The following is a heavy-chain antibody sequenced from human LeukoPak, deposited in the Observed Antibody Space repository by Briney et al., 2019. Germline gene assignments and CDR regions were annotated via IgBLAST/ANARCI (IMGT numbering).Heavy chain of an antibody. D-gene: IGHD6-13*01. CDR3: AREEGSSIYYRYFDY. V-gene: IGHV3-7*04. CDR1: GFTFSRYW. J-gene: IGHJ4*02. CDR2: IKQDGSEK. Sequence: GGSLRLSCAASGFTFSRYWMSWVRQAPGKGLEWVANIKQDGSEKYYVGSVKGRFTISRDNAKNSLYLQMNSPRAEDTAVYYCAREEGSSIYYRYFDYWGRGTLATVSS.